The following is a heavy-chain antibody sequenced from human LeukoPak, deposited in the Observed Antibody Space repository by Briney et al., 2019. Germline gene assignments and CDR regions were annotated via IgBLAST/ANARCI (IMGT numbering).Heavy chain of an antibody. Sequence: ASVKVSCKASGYTFTSYDINWVRQATGQGLEWMGWMNPNSGNTGYAQKFQGRVTMTRNTSISTAYMELSSLRSEDTAVYYCARDGDYGPFTDYWGQGTLVTDSS. J-gene: IGHJ4*02. CDR1: GYTFTSYD. CDR2: MNPNSGNT. D-gene: IGHD4-17*01. V-gene: IGHV1-8*01. CDR3: ARDGDYGPFTDY.